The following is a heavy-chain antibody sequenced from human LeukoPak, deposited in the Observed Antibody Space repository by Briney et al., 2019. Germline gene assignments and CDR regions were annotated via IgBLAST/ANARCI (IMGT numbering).Heavy chain of an antibody. J-gene: IGHJ4*02. V-gene: IGHV1-8*01. CDR1: GDTFTSYD. Sequence: EASVNVSCKASGDTFTSYDINWVRQATGQGLEWMGWMNPNSGNTGYAHKFQGRVTITRNTSIRKAHMELSSLRSEDTAVYYCARGASYYDSSGYHFDYWGQGTLVTVSS. D-gene: IGHD3-22*01. CDR2: MNPNSGNT. CDR3: ARGASYYDSSGYHFDY.